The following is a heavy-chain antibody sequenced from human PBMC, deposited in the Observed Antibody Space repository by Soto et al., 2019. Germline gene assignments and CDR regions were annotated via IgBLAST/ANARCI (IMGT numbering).Heavy chain of an antibody. Sequence: ASVKVSCKASGYTFTSYYMHWVRQAPGQGLEWMGIINPSGGSTNYAQKLQGRVTMTRDTSTRTVYMEVSGLRSEDTAVYYCARDRSPRPVHYGMDVWGQGTTVTVSS. CDR3: ARDRSPRPVHYGMDV. D-gene: IGHD6-19*01. CDR1: GYTFTSYY. V-gene: IGHV1-46*01. CDR2: INPSGGST. J-gene: IGHJ6*02.